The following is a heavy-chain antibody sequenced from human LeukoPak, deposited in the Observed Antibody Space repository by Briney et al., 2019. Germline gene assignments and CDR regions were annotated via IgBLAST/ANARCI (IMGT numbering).Heavy chain of an antibody. J-gene: IGHJ4*02. V-gene: IGHV3-74*01. D-gene: IGHD1-26*01. Sequence: GGSLRLSCAASGITFSTSWMHWVRQAPGKGLVWVSRISSDGSNTIYAGSVRGRFTISRDNAKNTLYLQMNSLRAEDTAVYYCARDQSIMGPTTVDYWGQGTLVTVSS. CDR3: ARDQSIMGPTTVDY. CDR1: GITFSTSW. CDR2: ISSDGSNT.